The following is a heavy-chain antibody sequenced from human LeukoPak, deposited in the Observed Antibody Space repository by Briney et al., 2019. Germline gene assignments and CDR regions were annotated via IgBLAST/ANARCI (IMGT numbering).Heavy chain of an antibody. CDR2: IRRKPQSYTT. D-gene: IGHD1-1*01. Sequence: GGSLRLSRAASGFTFSDHFMDWVRQAPGKGLEWVGRIRRKPQSYTTEYAASVKGRFTFSRDDSKNSLYLQMNSLETEDTAVYHCARVSATTGGTDALDLWGQGTMVTVSS. CDR1: GFTFSDHF. J-gene: IGHJ3*01. V-gene: IGHV3-72*01. CDR3: ARVSATTGGTDALDL.